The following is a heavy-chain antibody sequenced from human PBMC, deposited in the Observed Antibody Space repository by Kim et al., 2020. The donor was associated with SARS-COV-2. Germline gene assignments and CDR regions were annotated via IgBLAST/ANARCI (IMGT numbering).Heavy chain of an antibody. J-gene: IGHJ4*02. CDR2: FYYSGTT. Sequence: SETLSLTCTVSGGSMTSTSYYWGWIRQPPGKGLEWIGSFYYSGTTYYNASLKSRVTISVDTSKNQFSLKLSSVTAADTAVYYCGRRSRHSSDLYFYIDYWGQGTQVTVSS. V-gene: IGHV4-39*01. D-gene: IGHD6-19*01. CDR1: GGSMTSTSYY. CDR3: GRRSRHSSDLYFYIDY.